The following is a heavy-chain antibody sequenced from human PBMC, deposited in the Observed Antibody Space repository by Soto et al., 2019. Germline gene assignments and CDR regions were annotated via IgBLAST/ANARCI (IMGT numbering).Heavy chain of an antibody. J-gene: IGHJ6*02. Sequence: QVQLQESGPGLVKPSQTLSLTCTVSGGSISSGGYYWSWLRQHPGKGLEWIGYIDYSGSTYYNPTLKCRVTISVDTAKNQVSLKLSSVTAADTAVYYCARGGRRSPGMDVWGQGTTVTVSS. CDR1: GGSISSGGYY. D-gene: IGHD3-16*01. V-gene: IGHV4-31*03. CDR3: ARGGRRSPGMDV. CDR2: IDYSGST.